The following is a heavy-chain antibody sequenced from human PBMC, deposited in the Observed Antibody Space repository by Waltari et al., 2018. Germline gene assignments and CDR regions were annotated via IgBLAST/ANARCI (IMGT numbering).Heavy chain of an antibody. D-gene: IGHD3-22*01. Sequence: QVQLVQSGAEVKKPGSSVKVSCKASGGTFRSYAISWVRQALGQGLAWMGGIIPIFGTANYAQKFQGRVTITADESTSTAYMELSSLRSEDTAVYYCARETSYDSSGYHYFDYWGQGTLVTVSS. CDR1: GGTFRSYA. CDR2: IIPIFGTA. J-gene: IGHJ4*02. V-gene: IGHV1-69*01. CDR3: ARETSYDSSGYHYFDY.